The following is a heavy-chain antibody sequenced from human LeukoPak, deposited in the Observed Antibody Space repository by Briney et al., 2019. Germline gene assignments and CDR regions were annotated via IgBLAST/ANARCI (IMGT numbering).Heavy chain of an antibody. V-gene: IGHV1-3*03. J-gene: IGHJ4*02. D-gene: IGHD6-13*01. CDR2: INAGNGNT. CDR1: GYTFTSYA. CDR3: ARTWYSSSWYYFDY. Sequence: ASVKVSCKTSGYTFTSYAIHWVRQAPGQRLEWMGWINAGNGNTKYSQEFQGRVTITRDTSASTAYMELSSLRSEDMAVYYCARTWYSSSWYYFDYWGQGTLVTASS.